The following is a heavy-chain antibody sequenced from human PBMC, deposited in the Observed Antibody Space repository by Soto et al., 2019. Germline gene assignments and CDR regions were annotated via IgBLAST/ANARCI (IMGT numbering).Heavy chain of an antibody. CDR3: AREGVGIVVVPAAHRLYYSGMDV. J-gene: IGHJ6*02. D-gene: IGHD2-2*01. CDR1: GGSISSGNW. CDR2: ITHSGRT. V-gene: IGHV4-4*02. Sequence: KPSETLSLTCALSGGSISSGNWRSWVCQTTGKGLEWIGEITHSGRTLYSPSLQSRVTMSGDKSKWQFSLSLSSVTAADSAVYYCAREGVGIVVVPAAHRLYYSGMDVWDQGTTGAASS.